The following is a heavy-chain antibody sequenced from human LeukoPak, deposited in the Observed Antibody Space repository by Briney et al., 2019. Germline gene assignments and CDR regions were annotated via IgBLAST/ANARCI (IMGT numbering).Heavy chain of an antibody. CDR2: IRYDGSNK. CDR1: GFTFSSYG. CDR3: AKASITIFGYPSYYFDY. J-gene: IGHJ4*02. D-gene: IGHD3-3*01. V-gene: IGHV3-30*02. Sequence: GGSLRLSCAASGFTFSSYGMHWVRQAPGKGLEWVAFIRYDGSNKYYADSVKGRFTISRDNSKNTLYLQMNSLRAEDTAVYYCAKASITIFGYPSYYFDYWCQGTLVTVSS.